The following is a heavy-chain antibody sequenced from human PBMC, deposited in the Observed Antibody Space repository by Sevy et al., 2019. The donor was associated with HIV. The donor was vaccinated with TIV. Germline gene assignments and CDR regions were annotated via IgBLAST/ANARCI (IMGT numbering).Heavy chain of an antibody. V-gene: IGHV3-53*01. CDR3: AKGSVYETSGYYYTLVAFDY. Sequence: GGSLRLSCVASGLTVGSLSINWVRQAPGKGLEWVSLIYSAGTTFYSDSVKGRFTISRDNSKNTLYLQMSSLRAEDTAVYFCAKGSVYETSGYYYTLVAFDYWGQGTPVTVSS. D-gene: IGHD3-22*01. CDR2: IYSAGTT. CDR1: GLTVGSLS. J-gene: IGHJ4*02.